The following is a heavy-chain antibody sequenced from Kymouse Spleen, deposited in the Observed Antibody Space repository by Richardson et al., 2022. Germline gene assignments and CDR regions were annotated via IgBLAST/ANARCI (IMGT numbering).Heavy chain of an antibody. CDR2: IRSKANSYAT. CDR1: GFTFSGSA. J-gene: IGHJ3*02. CDR3: TRPYYDILTGYSADAFDI. Sequence: EVQLVESGGGLVQPGGSLKLSCAASGFTFSGSAMHWVRQASGKGLEWVGRIRSKANSYATAYAASVKGRFTISRDDSKNTAYLQMNSLKTEDTAVYYCTRPYYDILTGYSADAFDIWGQGTMVTVSS. V-gene: IGHV3-73*02. D-gene: IGHD3-9*01.